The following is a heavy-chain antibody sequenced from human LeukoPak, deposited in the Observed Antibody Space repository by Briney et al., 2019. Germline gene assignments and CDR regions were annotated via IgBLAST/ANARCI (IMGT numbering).Heavy chain of an antibody. Sequence: GGSLRLSCAASRFTFSSYSMNWVRQAPGKGLEWVSYISSSSSTIYYADSVKGRFTNSSDNAKNSLYLQMNSLRAEDTAVYYCARDQGYYDSSGYPSDYWGQGTLVTVSS. D-gene: IGHD3-22*01. J-gene: IGHJ4*02. CDR3: ARDQGYYDSSGYPSDY. V-gene: IGHV3-48*01. CDR2: ISSSSSTI. CDR1: RFTFSSYS.